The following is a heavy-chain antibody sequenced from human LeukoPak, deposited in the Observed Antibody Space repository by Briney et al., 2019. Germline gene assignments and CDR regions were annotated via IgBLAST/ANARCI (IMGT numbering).Heavy chain of an antibody. Sequence: SETLSLTCSVSGGSLSSHYWSWIRQPPGKGLELIGHIHDTGSTFNPSLRGRVTIPLDTSNNQFSLKLTSMTAADTAVYYCARFSSGCSTSSCYLTYWGQGTLVTVS. D-gene: IGHD2-2*01. CDR2: IHDTGST. J-gene: IGHJ4*02. CDR3: ARFSSGCSTSSCYLTY. V-gene: IGHV4-59*11. CDR1: GGSLSSHY.